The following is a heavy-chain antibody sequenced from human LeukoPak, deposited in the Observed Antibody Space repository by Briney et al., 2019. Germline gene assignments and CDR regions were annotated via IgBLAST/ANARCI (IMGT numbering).Heavy chain of an antibody. V-gene: IGHV3-15*01. CDR1: GFTFSNAW. CDR3: TTDWSDQLLSFDY. D-gene: IGHD2-2*01. J-gene: IGHJ4*02. CDR2: IKSKTDGGTT. Sequence: GGSLRLSCAASGFTFSNAWMSWVRQAPGKGLEWVGRIKSKTDGGTTDYAAPVKGRFTISRDDSKNTLYLQMNSLKTEDTAVYYCTTDWSDQLLSFDYWGQGTLVTVSS.